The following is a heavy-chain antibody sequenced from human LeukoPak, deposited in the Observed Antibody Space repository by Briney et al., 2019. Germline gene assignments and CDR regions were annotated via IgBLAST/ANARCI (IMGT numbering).Heavy chain of an antibody. V-gene: IGHV4-59*01. J-gene: IGHJ4*02. Sequence: SETLSLTCTVSGGSTSSYYWSWIRQPPGKGLEWIAYIYYSGSTNYNPSLKSRVTISVDTSKNQFSLKLSSVTAADTAVYYCARRYGSGSSGTFDYWGQGTLVTVSS. D-gene: IGHD3-10*01. CDR1: GGSTSSYY. CDR3: ARRYGSGSSGTFDY. CDR2: IYYSGST.